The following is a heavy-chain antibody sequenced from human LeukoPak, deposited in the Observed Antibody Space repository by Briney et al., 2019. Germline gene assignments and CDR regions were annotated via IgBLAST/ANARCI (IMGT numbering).Heavy chain of an antibody. D-gene: IGHD1-26*01. CDR3: ASVGVGARTFDI. Sequence: MASETLSLTCTVSGGSISSYYWSWIRQPAGKGLEWIGRIYTSGSTNYNPSLKSRVTISVDTSKNQFSLKLSSVTAADTAVYYCASVGVGARTFDIWGQGTMDTVSS. CDR2: IYTSGST. CDR1: GGSISSYY. V-gene: IGHV4-4*07. J-gene: IGHJ3*02.